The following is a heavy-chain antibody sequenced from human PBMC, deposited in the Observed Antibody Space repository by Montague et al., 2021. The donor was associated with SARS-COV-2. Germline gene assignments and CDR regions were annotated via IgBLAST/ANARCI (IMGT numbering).Heavy chain of an antibody. CDR3: ARTEYNWNDWFDP. CDR2: IFHSGIT. J-gene: IGHJ5*02. V-gene: IGHV4-59*13. Sequence: SETLSLTCSVSGGSISSYHWSWIRQSPGKGLERIGYIFHSGITDYNPSLKSRVTISVDMSKNQFSLQLNSVTAADSAVYYCARTEYNWNDWFDPWGQGTLVTVSS. D-gene: IGHD1-20*01. CDR1: GGSISSYH.